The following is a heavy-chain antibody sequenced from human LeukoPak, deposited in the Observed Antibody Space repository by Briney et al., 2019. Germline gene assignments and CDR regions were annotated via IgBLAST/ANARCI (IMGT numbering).Heavy chain of an antibody. CDR1: GGSLSSYY. CDR3: ARGVLRYFGPNWFDP. D-gene: IGHD3-9*01. CDR2: IYYSGST. V-gene: IGHV4-59*01. J-gene: IGHJ5*02. Sequence: PSGTLSLSCAVSGGSLSSYYRSWVRQPPGKGREWVGYIYYSGSTNYNPSLKSRVTISVDTSKNQFSLKLSSVTAADTAVYYCARGVLRYFGPNWFDPWGQGTLVTVSS.